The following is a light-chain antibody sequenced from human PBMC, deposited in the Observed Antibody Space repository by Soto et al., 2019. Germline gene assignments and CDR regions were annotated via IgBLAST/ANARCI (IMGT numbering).Light chain of an antibody. CDR1: QSVSSY. CDR2: DAS. J-gene: IGKJ4*01. Sequence: EIVLTQSPATLSLSPGERATLSCRASQSVSSYLAWYQQKPGQAPRLLIYDASNRATGIPARFSGSGSGTDLTLTICSLEPEDFAVYYCQQRSNWPLTFGGGTKVEIK. V-gene: IGKV3-11*01. CDR3: QQRSNWPLT.